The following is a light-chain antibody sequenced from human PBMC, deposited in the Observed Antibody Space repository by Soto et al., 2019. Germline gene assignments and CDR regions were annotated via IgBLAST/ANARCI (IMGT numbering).Light chain of an antibody. CDR2: EVS. J-gene: IGLJ1*01. V-gene: IGLV2-18*02. Sequence: QSVLTQPPSVSGSPGQSVAISCTGTSSDVGSYNRVSWYQQPPGAAPKLMIYEVSTRPSGVPDRFSGSKSGNTASLTISGLQAEDEADYYCNSYTGSSTYVFGTGTKRTVL. CDR3: NSYTGSSTYV. CDR1: SSDVGSYNR.